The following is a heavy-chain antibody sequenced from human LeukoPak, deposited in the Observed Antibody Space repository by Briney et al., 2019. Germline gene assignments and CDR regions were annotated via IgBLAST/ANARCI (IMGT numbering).Heavy chain of an antibody. CDR3: AKGFRAGATEGGFDY. J-gene: IGHJ4*02. Sequence: GGSLRLSCAASGFTFDDYAMHWVRQAPGKGLEWVSGISWNSGSIGYADSVKGRFTISRDNAKNSLYLQMNSLRAEDTALYYCAKGFRAGATEGGFDYWGQGTLVTVSS. V-gene: IGHV3-9*01. D-gene: IGHD1-26*01. CDR1: GFTFDDYA. CDR2: ISWNSGSI.